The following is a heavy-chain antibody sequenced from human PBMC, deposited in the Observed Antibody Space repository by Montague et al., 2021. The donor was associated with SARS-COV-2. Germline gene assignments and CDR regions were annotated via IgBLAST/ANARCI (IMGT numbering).Heavy chain of an antibody. CDR3: AGGWFSPMIVVVIRGPFDY. Sequence: SETLSLTCTVSGGSISSSSYYWGWIRQPPGEGLEWIGSIYYSGSTYYNPSLKSRVTISVDTSKNQFSLKLSSVTAADTAVYYCAGGWFSPMIVVVIRGPFDYWGQGTLVTVSS. CDR1: GGSISSSSYY. V-gene: IGHV4-39*07. J-gene: IGHJ4*02. CDR2: IYYSGST. D-gene: IGHD3-22*01.